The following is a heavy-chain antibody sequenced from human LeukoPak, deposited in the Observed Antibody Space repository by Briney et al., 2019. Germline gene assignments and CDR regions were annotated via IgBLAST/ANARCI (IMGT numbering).Heavy chain of an antibody. J-gene: IGHJ4*02. CDR3: ARMDSSGYYYGY. Sequence: GASVKVSCKASGGTFSSYAISWVRQAPGQGLEWMGGIIPIFGTANYAQKFQGRVTITADESTSTAYMELSSLRSEDTAVYYCARMDSSGYYYGYWGQGTLVTVSS. V-gene: IGHV1-69*13. CDR2: IIPIFGTA. CDR1: GGTFSSYA. D-gene: IGHD3-22*01.